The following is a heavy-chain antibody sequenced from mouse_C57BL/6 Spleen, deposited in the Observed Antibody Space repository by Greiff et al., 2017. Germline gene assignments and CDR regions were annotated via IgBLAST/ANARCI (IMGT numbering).Heavy chain of an antibody. CDR1: GYAFSSYW. Sequence: VKVVESGAELVKPGASVKISCKASGYAFSSYWMNWVKQRPGKGLEWIGQIYPGDGDTNYNGKFKGKATLTADKSSSTAYMQLSSLTSEDSAVYFCAREDYFDYWGQGTTLTVSS. CDR2: IYPGDGDT. J-gene: IGHJ2*01. V-gene: IGHV1-80*01. CDR3: AREDYFDY.